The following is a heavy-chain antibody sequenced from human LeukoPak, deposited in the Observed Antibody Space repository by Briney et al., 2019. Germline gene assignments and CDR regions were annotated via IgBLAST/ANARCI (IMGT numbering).Heavy chain of an antibody. D-gene: IGHD3-22*01. CDR3: AREYYYDSSGYYYLNWFDP. CDR2: INPNSGGT. J-gene: IGHJ5*02. V-gene: IGHV1-2*02. Sequence: GASVKVSCKASGYTFTGYYMHWVRQAPGQGLEWMGWINPNSGGTNYAQKFQGRVTMTRDTSISTAYMELSRLRSDDTAVYYCAREYYYDSSGYYYLNWFDPWGQGTLVTVSS. CDR1: GYTFTGYY.